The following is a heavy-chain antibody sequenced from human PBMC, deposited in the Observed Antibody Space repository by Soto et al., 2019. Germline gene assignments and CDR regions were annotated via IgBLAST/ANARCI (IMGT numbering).Heavy chain of an antibody. Sequence: QVQLVQSGAEVKKPGSSVKVSCKASGGTFSSYTISWVRQAPGQGLEWMGGIIPILGIANYAQKFQGRVTITGDKSTSTAYMELGSLRCEDTAVYYCARMKCSGGSCDWYFDLWGRGTLVTVSS. CDR3: ARMKCSGGSCDWYFDL. CDR1: GGTFSSYT. V-gene: IGHV1-69*02. J-gene: IGHJ2*01. D-gene: IGHD2-15*01. CDR2: IIPILGIA.